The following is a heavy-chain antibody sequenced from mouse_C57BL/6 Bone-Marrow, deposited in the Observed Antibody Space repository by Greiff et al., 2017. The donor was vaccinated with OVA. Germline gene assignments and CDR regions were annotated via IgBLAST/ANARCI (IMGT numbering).Heavy chain of an antibody. D-gene: IGHD1-1*01. CDR2: ISDGGSYT. Sequence: EVKVVESGGGLVKPGGSLKLSCAASGFTFSSYAMSWVRQTPEKRLEWVATISDGGSYTYYPDNVKGRFTISRDNAKNNLYLQMSHLKSEDTAMYYCARDDYGSSSGYAMDYWGQGTSVTVSS. CDR3: ARDDYGSSSGYAMDY. V-gene: IGHV5-4*01. J-gene: IGHJ4*01. CDR1: GFTFSSYA.